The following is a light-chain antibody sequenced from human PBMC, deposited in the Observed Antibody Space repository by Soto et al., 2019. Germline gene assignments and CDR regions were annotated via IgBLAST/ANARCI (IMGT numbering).Light chain of an antibody. Sequence: LSLSPGESATLSCRASPSISSSYLAWYQQKPGQAPRLLIYGASTRATGIPARFSGSGSGTDLTLTISSLEPEDFAVYYCQQRGNRPPWTFGQGTKVDIK. J-gene: IGKJ1*01. V-gene: IGKV3D-20*02. CDR3: QQRGNRPPWT. CDR2: GAS. CDR1: PSISSSY.